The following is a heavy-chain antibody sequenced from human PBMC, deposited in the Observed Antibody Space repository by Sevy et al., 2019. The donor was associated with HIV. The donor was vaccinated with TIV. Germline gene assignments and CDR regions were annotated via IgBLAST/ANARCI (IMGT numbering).Heavy chain of an antibody. Sequence: GGSLRLSCAASGFTFSSHWMFWVRQAPGKGLMWVSHINSHGTITNYADSVKGRFAISRDNAKNTVYLRMDSLRDEDTAVYYCARGQLLQFLEWPSYSLDVWGQGTTVTVSS. J-gene: IGHJ6*02. CDR3: ARGQLLQFLEWPSYSLDV. CDR2: INSHGTIT. CDR1: GFTFSSHW. V-gene: IGHV3-74*01. D-gene: IGHD3-3*01.